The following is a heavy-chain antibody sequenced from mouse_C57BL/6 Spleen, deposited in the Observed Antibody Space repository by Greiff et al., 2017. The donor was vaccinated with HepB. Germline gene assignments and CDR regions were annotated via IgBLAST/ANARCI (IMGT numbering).Heavy chain of an antibody. J-gene: IGHJ2*01. V-gene: IGHV5-6*01. CDR2: ISSGGSYT. D-gene: IGHD1-1*01. CDR1: GFTFSSYG. CDR3: ERYEITTVVAPDY. Sequence: DVHLVESGGDLVKPGGSLKLSCAASGFTFSSYGMSWVRQTPDKRLEWVATISSGGSYTYYPDSVKGRFTISRDNAKNTLYLQMSRLRSEDTAMYYGERYEITTVVAPDYWGQGTTLTVSS.